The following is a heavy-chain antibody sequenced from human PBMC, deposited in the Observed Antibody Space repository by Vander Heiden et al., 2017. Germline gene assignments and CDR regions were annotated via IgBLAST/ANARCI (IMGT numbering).Heavy chain of an antibody. D-gene: IGHD2-8*02. CDR3: AKAPTWSMIVPLDY. CDR2: ISGSGGTK. Sequence: EVQLLESGGGLVQPGGSLRLSCAASGYTFSNSAMSWVRQAPGKGLEWVSAISGSGGTKYYADAVKGRFTISRDASKNTLYLQMKSMRAEETAVYYCAKAPTWSMIVPLDYWCQGPLVNVYS. J-gene: IGHJ4*02. CDR1: GYTFSNSA. V-gene: IGHV3-23*01.